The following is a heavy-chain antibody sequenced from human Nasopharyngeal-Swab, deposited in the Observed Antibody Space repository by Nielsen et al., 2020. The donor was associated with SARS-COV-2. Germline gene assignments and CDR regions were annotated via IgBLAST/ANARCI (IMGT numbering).Heavy chain of an antibody. V-gene: IGHV4-34*01. CDR3: ARVRGARLLRYYYYYGMDV. J-gene: IGHJ6*02. D-gene: IGHD4/OR15-4a*01. CDR2: INHSGST. Sequence: SETLSLTCAVYGGSFSGYYWSWIRQPPGKGLEWIGEINHSGSTNYNPSLKSRVTISVDTSKNQFSLKLSSVTAADTAVYYCARVRGARLLRYYYYYGMDVWGQGTTVTVSS. CDR1: GGSFSGYY.